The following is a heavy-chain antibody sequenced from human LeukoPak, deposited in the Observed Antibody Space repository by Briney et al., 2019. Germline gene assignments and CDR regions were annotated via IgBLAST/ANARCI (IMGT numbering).Heavy chain of an antibody. Sequence: ASVKVSCKASGYTFTSYAMHWVRQAPGQRLEWMGWINAGNGNTKYSQEFQGRVTITRDTSASTAYMELSSLRSEDTAVYYCARTGYSSGWYLRWFDPWGQGTLVTVSS. CDR2: INAGNGNT. D-gene: IGHD6-19*01. V-gene: IGHV1-3*01. J-gene: IGHJ5*02. CDR1: GYTFTSYA. CDR3: ARTGYSSGWYLRWFDP.